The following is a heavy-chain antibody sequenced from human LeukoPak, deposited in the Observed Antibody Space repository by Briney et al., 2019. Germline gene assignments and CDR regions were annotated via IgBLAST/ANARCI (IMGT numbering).Heavy chain of an antibody. CDR1: GYNLTSDY. V-gene: IGHV1-46*04. CDR3: ARAKDMVVIVS. Sequence: GASVKVSCKASGYNLTSDYMHWVRQAPGQGLEWLGIIDPGGGGTTYAQKLQGRVTMTRDTSTSAVYMALSSLRSEDTAIYYCARAKDMVVIVSWGQGTLVTVSS. J-gene: IGHJ4*02. D-gene: IGHD3-10*01. CDR2: IDPGGGGT.